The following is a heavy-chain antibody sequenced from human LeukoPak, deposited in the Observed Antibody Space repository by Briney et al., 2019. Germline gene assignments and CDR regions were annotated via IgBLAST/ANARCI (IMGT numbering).Heavy chain of an antibody. CDR2: IYYSGST. D-gene: IGHD3-16*02. J-gene: IGHJ4*02. CDR3: ARGDYVWGSYRPYFDY. V-gene: IGHV4-59*11. Sequence: SETLSLTCTVSGGSINSHYWSWLRQPPGKGLEWIGYIYYSGSTNYNPSLKSRVTISVDTSKNQFSLKLSSVTAADTAVYYCARGDYVWGSYRPYFDYWGQGTLVTVSS. CDR1: GGSINSHY.